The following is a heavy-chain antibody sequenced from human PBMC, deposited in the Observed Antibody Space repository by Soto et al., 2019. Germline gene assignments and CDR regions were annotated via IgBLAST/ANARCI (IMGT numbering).Heavy chain of an antibody. CDR2: IFFDGSRE. CDR1: GFTFSSFG. CDR3: SRDVYCRGMRCDSDSYYGLDC. J-gene: IGHJ6*02. V-gene: IGHV3-30*03. Sequence: QVQLVESGGGVVQPGGSLRLSCAASGFTFSSFGMHWVRQAPGKGREGVAVIFFDGSREFYADSVKGRFSLSRDNSKNTMYLQMSSIRADYTAVYYCSRDVYCRGMRCDSDSYYGLDCWGRGPRVTVSS. D-gene: IGHD2-15*01.